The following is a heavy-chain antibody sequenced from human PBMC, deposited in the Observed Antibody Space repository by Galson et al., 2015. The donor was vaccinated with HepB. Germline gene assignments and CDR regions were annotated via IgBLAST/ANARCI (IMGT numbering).Heavy chain of an antibody. CDR2: ISTNGGTT. Sequence: SLRLSCAASGFTFSNYAMSWVRQAPGKGLEWVSAISTNGGTTDYAAPVKGRFTISRDDSKNTLYLQMNSLKTEDTAVYYCTTDTAMEIWYFDLWGRGTLVTVSS. CDR1: GFTFSNYA. V-gene: IGHV3-15*01. D-gene: IGHD5-18*01. J-gene: IGHJ2*01. CDR3: TTDTAMEIWYFDL.